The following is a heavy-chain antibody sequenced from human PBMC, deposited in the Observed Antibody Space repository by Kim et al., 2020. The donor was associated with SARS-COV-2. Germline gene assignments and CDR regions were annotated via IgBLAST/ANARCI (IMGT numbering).Heavy chain of an antibody. V-gene: IGHV3-64D*09. CDR3: VKVIDITMIIVSLPFDI. J-gene: IGHJ3*02. Sequence: GGSLSLSCSASGFTFNSYAMHWVRQAPGKRLEYVSAISSNGDITYYADSVKGRFTVSRDNSVKTLYLQRSSLRAEDTAVYYCVKVIDITMIIVSLPFDIWGQGTMVTVSS. CDR2: ISSNGDIT. CDR1: GFTFNSYA. D-gene: IGHD3-22*01.